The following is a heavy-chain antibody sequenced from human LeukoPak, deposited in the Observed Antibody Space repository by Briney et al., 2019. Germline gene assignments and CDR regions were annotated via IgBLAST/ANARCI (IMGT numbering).Heavy chain of an antibody. CDR1: GGSISSSSYY. J-gene: IGHJ3*02. V-gene: IGHV4-39*07. CDR3: ASAGMGVVVGDAFDI. CDR2: IYHSGST. Sequence: SETLSLTCTVSGGSISSSSYYWGWIRQPPGKGLEWIGSIYHSGSTYYTPSLKSRVTISVDRSKNQFSLKLTSVTAADTAVYYCASAGMGVVVGDAFDIWGQGTMVTVSS. D-gene: IGHD3-3*01.